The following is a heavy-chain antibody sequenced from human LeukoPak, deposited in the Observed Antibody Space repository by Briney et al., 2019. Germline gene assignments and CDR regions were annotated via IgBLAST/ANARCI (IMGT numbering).Heavy chain of an antibody. J-gene: IGHJ6*03. Sequence: ASVKVSCKASGYTFTSYAMNWVRQAPGQGLEWMGWINTNTGNPTYAQGCTGRFVFSLDTSVSTAYLQISSLKAEDTAVYYCARVVYDYVVADYYYYYMDVWGKGTTVTVSS. CDR3: ARVVYDYVVADYYYYYMDV. D-gene: IGHD5/OR15-5a*01. CDR2: INTNTGNP. V-gene: IGHV7-4-1*02. CDR1: GYTFTSYA.